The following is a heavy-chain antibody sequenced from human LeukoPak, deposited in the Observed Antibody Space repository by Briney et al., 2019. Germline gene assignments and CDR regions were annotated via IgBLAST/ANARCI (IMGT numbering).Heavy chain of an antibody. D-gene: IGHD2-2*02. CDR3: ARVVKLYWVYFDY. Sequence: GGSMRLSCAASGFTVSSNYMSWVRQAPGKGLEWVSVIYSGGITYYADSVNGRFTISRDNSKNTLYLQMNSLRAEDTAVYYCARVVKLYWVYFDYWGQGTLVTVSS. CDR1: GFTVSSNY. J-gene: IGHJ4*02. V-gene: IGHV3-53*01. CDR2: IYSGGIT.